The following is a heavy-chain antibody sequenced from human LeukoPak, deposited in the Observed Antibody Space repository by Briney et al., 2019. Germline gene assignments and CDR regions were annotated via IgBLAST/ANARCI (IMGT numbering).Heavy chain of an antibody. J-gene: IGHJ4*02. V-gene: IGHV4-59*08. Sequence: SETLSLTCTVSGGSISSDYWQLIRQPPGKGLEWIGYIYNSGSNNYNPSLKSRVTISIDTSKNQFSLKLTSVTAADTAVYYCATRGYWGQGTLVTVSS. D-gene: IGHD3-10*01. CDR3: ATRGY. CDR2: IYNSGSN. CDR1: GGSISSDY.